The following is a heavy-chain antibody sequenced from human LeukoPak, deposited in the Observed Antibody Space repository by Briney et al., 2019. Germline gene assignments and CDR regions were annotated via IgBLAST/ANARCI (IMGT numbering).Heavy chain of an antibody. CDR2: FSAADGSA. V-gene: IGHV3-23*01. Sequence: PGGSLRLSCAASGFTVSSYGMTWVRHAPGKGLEWVSAFSAADGSAQYAESVRGRFTISRDNSKNSLYLQMNSLRDEDTAVYFCAKARIAAAGTGAFDVWGQGTMVTVSS. CDR3: AKARIAAAGTGAFDV. J-gene: IGHJ3*01. D-gene: IGHD6-13*01. CDR1: GFTVSSYG.